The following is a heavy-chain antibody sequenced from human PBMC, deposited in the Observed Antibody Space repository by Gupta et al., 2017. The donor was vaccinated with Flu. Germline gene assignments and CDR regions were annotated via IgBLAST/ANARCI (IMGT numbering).Heavy chain of an antibody. D-gene: IGHD2-2*01. V-gene: IGHV3-21*01. Sequence: EVQLVESGGGLVKPGGSLRLSCAASGFPFSLYSMNWVRQAPGKGLEWVSSISSSSSYIYYADSVKGRFTISRDNAKNSLYLQMNSLRAEDTAVYYCARDDEGSCCYWNYWGQGTLVTVSS. CDR3: ARDDEGSCCYWNY. J-gene: IGHJ4*02. CDR1: GFPFSLYS. CDR2: ISSSSSYI.